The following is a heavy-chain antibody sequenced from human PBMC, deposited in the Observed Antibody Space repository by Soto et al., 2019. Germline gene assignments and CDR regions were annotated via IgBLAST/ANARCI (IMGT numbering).Heavy chain of an antibody. Sequence: SETLSLTCTVSGGSINSGGYYWSWIRQHPGKGLEWIGYIYNSVITYYNPSLKSRVTISLNTSENQFSLKLSSVTAADTAVYYCAIEKVGATSVNVFDIWGQGTMVTVSS. V-gene: IGHV4-31*03. CDR3: AIEKVGATSVNVFDI. D-gene: IGHD1-26*01. J-gene: IGHJ3*02. CDR1: GGSINSGGYY. CDR2: IYNSVIT.